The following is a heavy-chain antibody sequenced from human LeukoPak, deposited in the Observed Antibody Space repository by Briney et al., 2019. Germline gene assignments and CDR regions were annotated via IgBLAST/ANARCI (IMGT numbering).Heavy chain of an antibody. CDR2: ISGSGGST. J-gene: IGHJ3*02. Sequence: GILRLSCAASGFTFSSYAMSWVRQAPGKGLEWVSAISGSGGSTYYADSVKGRFTISRDNSKNTLYLQMNSLRAEDTAVYYCAKVRRGWLQPKDAFDIWGQGTMVTVSS. D-gene: IGHD5-12*01. V-gene: IGHV3-23*01. CDR1: GFTFSSYA. CDR3: AKVRRGWLQPKDAFDI.